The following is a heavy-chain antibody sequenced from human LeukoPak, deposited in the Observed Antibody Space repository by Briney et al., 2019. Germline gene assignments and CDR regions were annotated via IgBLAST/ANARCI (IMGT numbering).Heavy chain of an antibody. J-gene: IGHJ4*02. Sequence: SETLSLTCAVYGGSFSGYHWSWIRQTPGMGLEWIGEIKESGSANLNPSLKSRANVSVDTSKNQFSLRLISVTAADTAVYYCARGTLYSGWSYYLDYWGQGTLVTVSS. CDR2: IKESGSA. V-gene: IGHV4-34*04. CDR3: ARGTLYSGWSYYLDY. CDR1: GGSFSGYH. D-gene: IGHD6-19*01.